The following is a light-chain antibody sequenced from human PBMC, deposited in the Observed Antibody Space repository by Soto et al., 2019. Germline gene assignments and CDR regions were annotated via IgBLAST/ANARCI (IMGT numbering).Light chain of an antibody. V-gene: IGLV2-14*01. CDR2: EVT. J-gene: IGLJ3*02. CDR1: SSDVGGYNY. Sequence: QSALTQPASVSGSPGQSITISCTGTSSDVGGYNYVSWYQQHPGKAPKLLIYEVTNRPSGVSNRFSGSKSGDTASLTISGLQAEDEADYYCSSFTATTARDARVFGGGTKLTVL. CDR3: SSFTATTARDARV.